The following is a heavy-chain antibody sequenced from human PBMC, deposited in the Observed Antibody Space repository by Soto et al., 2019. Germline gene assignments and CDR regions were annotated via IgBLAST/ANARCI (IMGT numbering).Heavy chain of an antibody. V-gene: IGHV4-59*01. CDR3: ARETRSSSVAFDI. D-gene: IGHD6-6*01. CDR2: IYYSGST. J-gene: IGHJ3*02. CDR1: GGSISSYY. Sequence: SETLSLTCTVSGGSISSYYWSWIRQPPGKGLEWIGYIYYSGSTNYNPSLKSRVTISVDTSKNQFSLKLSSVTAADTAVYYCARETRSSSVAFDICGQGTMVSVSS.